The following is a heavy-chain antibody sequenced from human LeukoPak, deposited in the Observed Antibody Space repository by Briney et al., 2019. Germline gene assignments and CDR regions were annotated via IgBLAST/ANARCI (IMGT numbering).Heavy chain of an antibody. V-gene: IGHV3-21*01. D-gene: IGHD2-21*01. CDR1: GFTFSSYS. Sequence: GGSLTLSCAASGFTFSSYSMNWVRQAPGKGLEWVTSIRSSSSYIYYADSVKGRFTISRDNAKKSLYLQMNSLRAEDTAVYYCAIDPRVEVVLHDAFDIWGQGTMVTVSS. J-gene: IGHJ3*02. CDR3: AIDPRVEVVLHDAFDI. CDR2: IRSSSSYI.